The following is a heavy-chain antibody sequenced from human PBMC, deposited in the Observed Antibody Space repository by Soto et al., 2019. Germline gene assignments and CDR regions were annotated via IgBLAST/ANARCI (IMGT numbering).Heavy chain of an antibody. Sequence: EVQLVESGGGLVQPGGSLKLSCAASGFTFSDSAIHWVRQAPGKGLEWVGRIRSKGNNHATVYSASLGGRFTISRDDAKNTAFLQMHSLKTEVTAVYYCTTGGTIIFFYNGLDVWGPGTTVTVSS. CDR3: TTGGTIIFFYNGLDV. V-gene: IGHV3-73*02. CDR2: IRSKGNNHAT. J-gene: IGHJ6*02. D-gene: IGHD3-9*01. CDR1: GFTFSDSA.